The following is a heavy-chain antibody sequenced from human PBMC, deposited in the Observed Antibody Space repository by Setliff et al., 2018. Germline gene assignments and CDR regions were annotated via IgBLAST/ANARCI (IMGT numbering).Heavy chain of an antibody. CDR1: GFSLSDHY. CDR2: FRDKASGYTT. V-gene: IGHV3-72*01. D-gene: IGHD6-25*01. CDR3: ARSPANGGHDAFDV. Sequence: PGGSLRLSCAASGFSLSDHYVDWVRQAPGKGLEWVGRFRDKASGYTTEYAASVKGRFTISRDDSKNSRDLQMSSLRAEDTAVYYCARSPANGGHDAFDVWGQGTMVTVSS. J-gene: IGHJ3*01.